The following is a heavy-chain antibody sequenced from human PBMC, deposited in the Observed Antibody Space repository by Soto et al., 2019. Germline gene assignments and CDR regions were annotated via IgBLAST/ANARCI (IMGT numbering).Heavy chain of an antibody. CDR2: IYWDDDK. J-gene: IGHJ4*02. D-gene: IGHD6-13*01. V-gene: IGHV2-5*02. Sequence: QITLKESGPTLVKPTQTLTLTCTFSGFSLSTSGVGVGWIRQPPGKALEWLALIYWDDDKRYSPSLKSRLTITKDTSKNQMVLTMNNMDPMDTATYFCAHTSSRSWYTTTDYWGQGTLVTVSS. CDR1: GFSLSTSGVG. CDR3: AHTSSRSWYTTTDY.